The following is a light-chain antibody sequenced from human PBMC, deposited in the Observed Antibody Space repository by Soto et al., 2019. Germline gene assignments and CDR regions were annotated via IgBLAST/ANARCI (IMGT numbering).Light chain of an antibody. CDR1: QSVRSD. Sequence: EIVMTQSPATLSVSPGEGATLSCRASQSVRSDLAWYQHKPGLAPRLLIYGVSTRATGIPVRFSGSGSGTEFTRSISRLEPEDFAVYFCGQFVSSPPRTFGQGTKVEIK. J-gene: IGKJ1*01. V-gene: IGKV3-15*01. CDR2: GVS. CDR3: GQFVSSPPRT.